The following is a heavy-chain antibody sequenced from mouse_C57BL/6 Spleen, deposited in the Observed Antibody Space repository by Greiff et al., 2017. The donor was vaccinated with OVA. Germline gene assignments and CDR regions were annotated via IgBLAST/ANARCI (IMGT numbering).Heavy chain of an antibody. D-gene: IGHD1-1*02. CDR3: ARDGVARGFDY. V-gene: IGHV5-16*01. CDR2: INYDGSST. J-gene: IGHJ2*01. Sequence: EVMLVESEGGLVQPGSSMKLSCTASGFTFSDYYMAWVRQVPEKGLEWVANINYDGSSTYYLDSLKSRFIISRDNAKNILYLQMSSLKSEDTATYYCARDGVARGFDYWGQGTTLTVSS. CDR1: GFTFSDYY.